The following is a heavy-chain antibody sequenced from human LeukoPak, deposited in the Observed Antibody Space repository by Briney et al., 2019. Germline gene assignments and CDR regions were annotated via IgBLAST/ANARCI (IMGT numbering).Heavy chain of an antibody. Sequence: GGSLRLSCAASGFTFSNYGMHWVRQAPGKGLEWLAVISYDGSNKYYADSVKGRFTISRDNSKNTLYLQMNSLRAEDTAVYYCAKRQLGHIDYWGQGTLVTASS. CDR1: GFTFSNYG. CDR2: ISYDGSNK. V-gene: IGHV3-30*18. J-gene: IGHJ4*02. D-gene: IGHD6-6*01. CDR3: AKRQLGHIDY.